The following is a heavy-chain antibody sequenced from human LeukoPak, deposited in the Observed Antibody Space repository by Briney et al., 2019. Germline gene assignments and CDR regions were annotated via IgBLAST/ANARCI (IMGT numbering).Heavy chain of an antibody. CDR2: IYLGDSDT. D-gene: IGHD3-10*01. J-gene: IGHJ6*03. V-gene: IGHV5-51*01. CDR3: ARQSLSYYYGSGSYRHYYYYYMDV. Sequence: GESLKISCKGSGYSFTSYWIGWVRQMPGKGLEWMGIIYLGDSDTRYSPSFQGQVTISADKSISTAYLQWSSLKASDTAMYYCARQSLSYYYGSGSYRHYYYYYMDVWGKRTTVTVSS. CDR1: GYSFTSYW.